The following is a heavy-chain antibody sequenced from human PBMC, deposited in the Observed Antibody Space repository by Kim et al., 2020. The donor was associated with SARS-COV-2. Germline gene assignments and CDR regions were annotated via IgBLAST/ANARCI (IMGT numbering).Heavy chain of an antibody. Sequence: LSLTCAASGFTFSSYGMHWVRQAPGKGLEWVAVISYDGSNKYYADSVKGRFTISRDNSKNTLYLQMNSLRAEDTAVYYCAKADGYCSSTSCPGRYFDLWGRGTLVTVSS. D-gene: IGHD2-2*03. J-gene: IGHJ2*01. V-gene: IGHV3-30*18. CDR2: ISYDGSNK. CDR1: GFTFSSYG. CDR3: AKADGYCSSTSCPGRYFDL.